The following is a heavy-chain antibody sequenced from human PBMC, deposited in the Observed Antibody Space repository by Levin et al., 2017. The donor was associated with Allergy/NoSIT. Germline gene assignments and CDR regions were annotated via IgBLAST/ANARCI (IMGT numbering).Heavy chain of an antibody. Sequence: SETLSLTCAVYGGSFSGYYWSWIRQPPGKGLEWIGEINHSGSTNYNPSLKSRVTISVDTSKNQFSLKLSSVTAADTAVYYCARGPYYYGTSDYWGQGTLVTVSS. CDR2: INHSGST. CDR3: ARGPYYYGTSDY. J-gene: IGHJ4*02. D-gene: IGHD3-10*01. CDR1: GGSFSGYY. V-gene: IGHV4-34*01.